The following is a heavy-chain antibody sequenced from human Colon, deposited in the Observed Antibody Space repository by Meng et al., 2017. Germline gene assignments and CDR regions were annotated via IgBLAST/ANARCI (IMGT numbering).Heavy chain of an antibody. V-gene: IGHV4-28*01. CDR2: IYYSGST. CDR1: GYSISSSNW. CDR3: ARKRDGYNPFDD. J-gene: IGHJ4*02. Sequence: QGPLQEPGPGLVTPSDPLSPSCAVSGYSISSSNWWVWIRQPPGKGLEWIGYIYYSGSTDYNPSLKSRVTMSVDTSKNQFSLKLSSVTAVDTAVYYCARKRDGYNPFDDWGQGTLVTVSS. D-gene: IGHD5-24*01.